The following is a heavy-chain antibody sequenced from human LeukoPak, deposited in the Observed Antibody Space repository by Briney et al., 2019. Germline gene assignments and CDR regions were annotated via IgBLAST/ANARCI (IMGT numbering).Heavy chain of an antibody. Sequence: ASVKVSCKASGYTFTSYGISWVRQAPGQGLEWMGWISAYNGNTNYAQKLQGRVTMTADTSTGTAYMELRSLRSDDTAVYYCARDPPIERSGWEKVDYWGQGTLVTVSS. CDR1: GYTFTSYG. CDR3: ARDPPIERSGWEKVDY. V-gene: IGHV1-18*01. D-gene: IGHD6-19*01. J-gene: IGHJ4*02. CDR2: ISAYNGNT.